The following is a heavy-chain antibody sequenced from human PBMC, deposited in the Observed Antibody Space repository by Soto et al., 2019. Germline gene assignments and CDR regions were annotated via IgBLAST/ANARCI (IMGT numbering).Heavy chain of an antibody. CDR1: GFTFSSYA. CDR3: ARDLYSLVVVVPAAPLGFDP. D-gene: IGHD2-2*01. J-gene: IGHJ5*02. V-gene: IGHV3-30-3*01. CDR2: ISYDGSNK. Sequence: GGSLRLSCAASGFTFSSYAMHWVRQAPGKGLEWVAVISYDGSNKYYADSVKGRFTISRDNSKNTLYLQMNSLRAEDTAVYYCARDLYSLVVVVPAAPLGFDPWGQGTLVTVSS.